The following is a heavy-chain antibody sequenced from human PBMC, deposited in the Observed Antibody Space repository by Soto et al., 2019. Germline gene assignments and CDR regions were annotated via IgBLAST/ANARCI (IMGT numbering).Heavy chain of an antibody. CDR2: IYYSGTT. CDR1: GASISTYY. Sequence: QVQLQESGPGLVKPSETLSLICTVSGASISTYYWSWIRQPPGKGLEWIAYIYYSGTTHYNPSLQSRVTVSVDTSKNQFSLNLSSVTAADTAVYYCAGMRSRWSTDYWGQGTLVTVSS. D-gene: IGHD6-13*01. J-gene: IGHJ4*02. CDR3: AGMRSRWSTDY. V-gene: IGHV4-59*08.